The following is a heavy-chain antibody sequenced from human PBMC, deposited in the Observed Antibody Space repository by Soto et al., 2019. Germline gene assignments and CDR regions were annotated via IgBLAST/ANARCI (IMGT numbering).Heavy chain of an antibody. V-gene: IGHV3-23*01. CDR2: ISGSGGSM. D-gene: IGHD1-26*01. Sequence: APGKGLEWVSPISGSGGSMYYADSVKGRFTISRDNSKNTLYLQMNSLRAEDTAVDYYARRGSGSYSDYWGQGSPVTVTS. J-gene: IGHJ4*02. CDR3: ARRGSGSYSDY.